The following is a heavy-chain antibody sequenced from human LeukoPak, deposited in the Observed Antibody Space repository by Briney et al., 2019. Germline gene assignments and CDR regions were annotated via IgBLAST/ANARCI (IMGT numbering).Heavy chain of an antibody. D-gene: IGHD3-22*01. Sequence: SETLSLTCTVSGGSISSYYWSWIRQPPGKGLEWIGYIYTSGCTNFNPSLKSRVTISVDTSKYQFSLKVRSVTAADKAVYYCARYSYDSSGYSYYYYYYMDVWGKGTTVTVSS. CDR2: IYTSGCT. V-gene: IGHV4-4*09. J-gene: IGHJ6*03. CDR3: ARYSYDSSGYSYYYYYYMDV. CDR1: GGSISSYY.